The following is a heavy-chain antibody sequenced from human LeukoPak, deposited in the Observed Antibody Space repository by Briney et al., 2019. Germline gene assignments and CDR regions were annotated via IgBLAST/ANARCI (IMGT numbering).Heavy chain of an antibody. V-gene: IGHV1-46*01. CDR2: INPSGSST. D-gene: IGHD1-26*01. Sequence: ASVKVSCKASGFTFGNYYMHWVRQAPGQGLEWMGIINPSGSSTNYEQKFQGRVTLTRDTSTSTVYMELSSLRSEDTAVYYCARDNSDTWGWWFDPWGQGTLVTVSS. J-gene: IGHJ5*02. CDR1: GFTFGNYY. CDR3: ARDNSDTWGWWFDP.